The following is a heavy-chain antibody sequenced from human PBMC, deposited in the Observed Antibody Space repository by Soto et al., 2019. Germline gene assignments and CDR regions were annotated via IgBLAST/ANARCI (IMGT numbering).Heavy chain of an antibody. J-gene: IGHJ5*02. D-gene: IGHD6-13*01. CDR2: IFWNDDE. CDR1: GFSLSSSEVG. Sequence: SGPALVNPXQTLTLTCTFSGFSLSSSEVGVGWIRQPPGKALEWLALIFWNDDERYNPSLKSRLTITKDISKNQVVLTMTNMDPVDPATYYCAHSRVFDWFDPWGQGTLVTVS. V-gene: IGHV2-5*01. CDR3: AHSRVFDWFDP.